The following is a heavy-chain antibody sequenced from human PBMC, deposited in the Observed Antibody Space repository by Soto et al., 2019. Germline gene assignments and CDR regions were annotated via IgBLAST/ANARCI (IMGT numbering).Heavy chain of an antibody. CDR3: ARGWWEREGYLMDV. V-gene: IGHV4-39*01. CDR1: GGPFSSSGYY. J-gene: IGHJ6*02. D-gene: IGHD1-26*01. Sequence: SETLSLTCTVSGGPFSSSGYYWGWIRQPPGKGLEWIGTINYSGSTKYNPSLKSRVTISIDTSKNQFSLKLTSVTAADTAVYYCARGWWEREGYLMDVWGQGTTVTVSS. CDR2: INYSGST.